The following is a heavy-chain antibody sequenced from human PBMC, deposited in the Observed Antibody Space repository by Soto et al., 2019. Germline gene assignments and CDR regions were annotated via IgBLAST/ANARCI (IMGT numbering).Heavy chain of an antibody. CDR3: ARDQKFQTKYVLRFLEWLLSGMDV. J-gene: IGHJ6*02. D-gene: IGHD3-3*01. CDR1: GFTFSSYA. CDR2: ISYDGSNK. Sequence: GGSLRLSCAASGFTFSSYAMHWVRQAPGKGLEWVAVISYDGSNKYYADSVKGRFAISRDNSKNTLYLQMNSLRAEDTAVYYCARDQKFQTKYVLRFLEWLLSGMDVWGQGTTVTVFS. V-gene: IGHV3-30*09.